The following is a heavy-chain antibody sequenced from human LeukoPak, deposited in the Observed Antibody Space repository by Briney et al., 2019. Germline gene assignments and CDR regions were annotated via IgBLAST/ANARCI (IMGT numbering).Heavy chain of an antibody. CDR2: IVVGSGNT. CDR1: GFTFTSSA. V-gene: IGHV1-58*01. J-gene: IGHJ6*04. Sequence: SVKVSCKASGFTFTSSAVQWVRQARGQRLEWIGWIVVGSGNTNYAQKFQERVTITRDMSTSTAYMELSSLRSEDTAVYYCAAATRSGSYCHGPYGMDVWGKETTVTVSS. D-gene: IGHD3-10*01. CDR3: AAATRSGSYCHGPYGMDV.